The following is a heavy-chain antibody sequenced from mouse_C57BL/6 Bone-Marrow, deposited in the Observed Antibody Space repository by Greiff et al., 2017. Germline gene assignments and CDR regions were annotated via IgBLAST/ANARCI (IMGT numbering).Heavy chain of an antibody. J-gene: IGHJ2*01. CDR1: GYTFTEYT. D-gene: IGHD1-1*01. CDR2: FYPGSGSI. V-gene: IGHV1-62-2*01. Sequence: VKLMESGAELVKPGASVKLSCKASGYTFTEYTIHWVKQRSGQGLEWIGWFYPGSGSIKYNEKFKDKATLTADKSSSTVYMELSRLTSEDSAVYFCARHEPFTTVVADYFDYWGQGTTLTVSS. CDR3: ARHEPFTTVVADYFDY.